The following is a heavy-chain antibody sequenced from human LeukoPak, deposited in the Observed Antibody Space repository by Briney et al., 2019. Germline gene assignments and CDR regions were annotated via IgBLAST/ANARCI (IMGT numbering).Heavy chain of an antibody. V-gene: IGHV1-46*01. CDR3: AREGTIAVAGTELDY. Sequence: GASVKVSCKASGYTFTSYYMHWVRQAPGQGLEWMGIINPSGGSTSYAQKFQGRVTMTRDMSTSTVYMELSSLRSEDTAVYYCAREGTIAVAGTELDYWGQGTLVTASS. CDR1: GYTFTSYY. D-gene: IGHD6-19*01. J-gene: IGHJ4*02. CDR2: INPSGGST.